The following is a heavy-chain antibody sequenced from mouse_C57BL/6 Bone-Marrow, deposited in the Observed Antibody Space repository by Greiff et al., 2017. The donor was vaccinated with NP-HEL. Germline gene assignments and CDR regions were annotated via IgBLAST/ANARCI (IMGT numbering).Heavy chain of an antibody. V-gene: IGHV1-15*01. J-gene: IGHJ4*01. D-gene: IGHD1-1*01. CDR2: IDPETGGP. Sequence: VQRVESGAELVRPGASVTLSCKASGYTFTDYEMHWVKQTPVHGLEWIGAIDPETGGPAYNQKFKGKAILTADKSSSTAYMELRSLTSEDSAVYYCTRANYYGSPHYYAMDYWGQGTSVTVSS. CDR3: TRANYYGSPHYYAMDY. CDR1: GYTFTDYE.